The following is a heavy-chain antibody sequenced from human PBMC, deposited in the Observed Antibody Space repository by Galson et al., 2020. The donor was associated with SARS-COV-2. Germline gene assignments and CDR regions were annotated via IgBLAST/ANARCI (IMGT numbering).Heavy chain of an antibody. CDR1: GGSISSGDYY. CDR2: IYYSGST. V-gene: IGHV4-30-4*01. J-gene: IGHJ6*02. Sequence: SQTLSLTCTVSGGSISSGDYYWSWIRQPPGKGLEWIGYIYYSGSTYYNPSLKSRVTISVDTSKNQFSLKLSSVTAADTAVYYCARGGRGGYIGYEDYYYYGMDVWGQGTTVTVSS. CDR3: ARGGRGGYIGYEDYYYYGMDV. D-gene: IGHD5-12*01.